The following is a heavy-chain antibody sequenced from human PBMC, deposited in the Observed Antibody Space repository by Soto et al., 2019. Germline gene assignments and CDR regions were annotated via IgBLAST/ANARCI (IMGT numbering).Heavy chain of an antibody. CDR3: ARSVAVPGAHIDY. CDR2: VYYTGST. Sequence: PSETLSLTCSVSGGSISGSYWSWIRQSPGKGLEWLGYVYYTGSTNYSPSLRSRVSISVDTSKNEFSLRLSSVTAADTAVYFCARSVAVPGAHIDYSGKGPRVTVSS. V-gene: IGHV4-59*01. D-gene: IGHD6-19*01. J-gene: IGHJ4*02. CDR1: GGSISGSY.